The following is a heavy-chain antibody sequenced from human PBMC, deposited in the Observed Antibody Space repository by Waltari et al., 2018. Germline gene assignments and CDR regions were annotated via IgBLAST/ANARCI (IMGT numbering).Heavy chain of an antibody. V-gene: IGHV4-61*02. CDR2: IYSNGKT. CDR1: GGSISSGTYY. D-gene: IGHD5-18*01. Sequence: QVQLQESGPGLVKPSQTLSLTCTVSGGSISSGTYYWSWIRQPAGKGLEWIGRIYSNGKTNYTPSLTSRVTISVDTSKNQYSLKLSSVSAADTAVYYCARDGGYSYGYIGYWGQGTLVTVSS. CDR3: ARDGGYSYGYIGY. J-gene: IGHJ4*02.